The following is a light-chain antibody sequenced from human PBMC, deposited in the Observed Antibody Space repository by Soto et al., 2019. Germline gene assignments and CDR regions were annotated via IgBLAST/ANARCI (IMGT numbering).Light chain of an antibody. J-gene: IGKJ4*01. CDR2: GAS. V-gene: IGKV3-20*01. Sequence: EIVLTQSPGTLSLSPGERATLSCRPSQPINDYYLAWYQQRPGQAPRLLIYGASRRATGIPDRFSGSGSGPEFTLTISRLEPEDFAVYYCQQYGSSPPLSFGGGTKVEIK. CDR1: QPINDYY. CDR3: QQYGSSPPLS.